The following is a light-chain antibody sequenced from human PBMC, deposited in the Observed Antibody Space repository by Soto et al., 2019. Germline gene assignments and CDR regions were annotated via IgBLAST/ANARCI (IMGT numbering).Light chain of an antibody. CDR3: QQYNNWPHT. J-gene: IGKJ5*01. V-gene: IGKV3-15*01. CDR1: QSVSSK. CDR2: GVS. Sequence: EIVRTQSPATLSVSPGERATLSCRASQSVSSKLAWFQQKPGQAPSLLIYGVSTRATGVPVRFSGSGSGTEFTLTINSLQSEDFAVYYCQQYNNWPHTFGQGTRLEIK.